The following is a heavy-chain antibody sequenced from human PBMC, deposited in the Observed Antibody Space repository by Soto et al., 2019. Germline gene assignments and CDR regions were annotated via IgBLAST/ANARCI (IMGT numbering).Heavy chain of an antibody. CDR2: ISYDGSNK. CDR3: ARDRGSSWYEGFDY. Sequence: QVQLVESGGGVVQPGRSLRLSCAASGFTFSSYAMHWVRQAPGKGLEWVAVISYDGSNKYYADSVKGRFTISRDNSKNTLYLQMNSLRAEDTAVYYCARDRGSSWYEGFDYWGQGTLVTVSS. CDR1: GFTFSSYA. D-gene: IGHD6-13*01. J-gene: IGHJ4*02. V-gene: IGHV3-30-3*01.